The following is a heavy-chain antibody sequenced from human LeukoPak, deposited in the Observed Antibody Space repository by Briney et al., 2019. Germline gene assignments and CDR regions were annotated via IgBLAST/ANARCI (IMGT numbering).Heavy chain of an antibody. CDR2: FDPEDGET. J-gene: IGHJ3*02. V-gene: IGHV1-24*01. CDR3: ATVTTYYDFWSGFDI. CDR1: GYTFTSYG. D-gene: IGHD3-3*01. Sequence: RASVKVSCKASGYTFTSYGISWVRQAPGQGLEWMGGFDPEDGETIYAQKFQGRVTMTEDTSTDTAYMELSSLRSEDTAVYYCATVTTYYDFWSGFDIWGQGTMVTVSS.